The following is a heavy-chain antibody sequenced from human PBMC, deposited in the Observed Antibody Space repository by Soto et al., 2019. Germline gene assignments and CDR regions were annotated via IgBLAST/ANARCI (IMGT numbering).Heavy chain of an antibody. CDR3: ARGLDY. CDR2: IYHSGST. J-gene: IGHJ4*02. V-gene: IGHV4-30-2*01. Sequence: SETLSLTCAVSGGSISSGGYSWSWIRQPPGKGLEWIGYIYHSGSTYYSPSLKSRVTISVDRSKNQFSLKLSSVTAADTAAYYCARGLDYWGQGTLVTVSS. CDR1: GGSISSGGYS.